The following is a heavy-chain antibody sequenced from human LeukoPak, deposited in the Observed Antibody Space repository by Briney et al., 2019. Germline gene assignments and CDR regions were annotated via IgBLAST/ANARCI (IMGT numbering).Heavy chain of an antibody. D-gene: IGHD2-21*01. CDR1: RFTFSTYT. J-gene: IGHJ4*02. Sequence: GGSLRLSCAASRFTFSTYTMNWIRQAPGKGLQWVSSISDSGGATFYADSLRGRFTISRDNAKNSLYLQMNSLTAEDTAVYYCVRGDRRDYWGQGTLVTVSS. CDR3: VRGDRRDY. V-gene: IGHV3-21*01. CDR2: ISDSGGAT.